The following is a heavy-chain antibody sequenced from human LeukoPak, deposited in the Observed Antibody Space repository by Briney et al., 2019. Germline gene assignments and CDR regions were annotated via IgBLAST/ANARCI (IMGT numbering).Heavy chain of an antibody. V-gene: IGHV1-2*02. CDR1: GYTFTGYY. CDR2: INPNSGGT. D-gene: IGHD6-19*01. Sequence: ASVKVSCKASGYTFTGYYMHWVRQAPGQGLKWMGWINPNSGGTNYAQKFQGRVTMTTDTSTSTAYMELRSLRSDDTAVYHCARDQGSGWYVADYWGQGTLVTVSS. J-gene: IGHJ4*02. CDR3: ARDQGSGWYVADY.